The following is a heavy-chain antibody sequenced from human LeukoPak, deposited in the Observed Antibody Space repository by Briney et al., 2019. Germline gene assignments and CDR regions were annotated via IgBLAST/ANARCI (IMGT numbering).Heavy chain of an antibody. CDR3: ARESYSYDFWSGYSGLDYMDV. CDR2: ISYDGSNK. J-gene: IGHJ6*03. V-gene: IGHV3-30*01. CDR1: GFTFSSYA. D-gene: IGHD3-3*01. Sequence: PGRSLRLSCAASGFTFSSYAMHWVRQAPGKGLEWVAVISYDGSNKYYADSVKGRFTISRDNSKNTPYLQMNSLRAEDTAVYYCARESYSYDFWSGYSGLDYMDVWGKGTTVTVSS.